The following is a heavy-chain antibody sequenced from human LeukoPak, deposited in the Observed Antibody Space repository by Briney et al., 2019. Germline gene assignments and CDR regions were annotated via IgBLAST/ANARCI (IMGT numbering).Heavy chain of an antibody. Sequence: GGSLRLSCAASGFTFSSYSMNWVRQAPGKGLEWVSSISSSSSYIYYADSVKGRFTISRDNSKNTLYLQMNSLRAEDTAVYYCAKEGRYSGSYYYDYWGQGTLVTVSS. CDR2: ISSSSSYI. CDR3: AKEGRYSGSYYYDY. V-gene: IGHV3-21*04. CDR1: GFTFSSYS. D-gene: IGHD1-26*01. J-gene: IGHJ4*02.